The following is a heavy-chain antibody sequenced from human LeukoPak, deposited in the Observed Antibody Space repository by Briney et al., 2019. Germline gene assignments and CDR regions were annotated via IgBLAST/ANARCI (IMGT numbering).Heavy chain of an antibody. CDR3: AKDIGISITTPFDY. Sequence: PGGSLRLSCAASGFTVSSNYMSWVRQAPGKGLEWVANIEQDGSEKYYVDSVKGRFTISRDNAKNSLYLQMNSLRAEDTALYYCAKDIGISITTPFDYWGQGTLVTVSS. J-gene: IGHJ4*02. V-gene: IGHV3-7*03. CDR2: IEQDGSEK. D-gene: IGHD3-10*01. CDR1: GFTVSSNY.